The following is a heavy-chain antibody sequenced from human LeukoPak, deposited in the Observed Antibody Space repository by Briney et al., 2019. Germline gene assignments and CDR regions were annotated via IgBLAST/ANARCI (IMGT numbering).Heavy chain of an antibody. V-gene: IGHV3-53*01. CDR2: LFSGAST. D-gene: IGHD2-21*01. CDR1: GFSVSNNH. Sequence: GGSLRLSCGVSGFSVSNNHMSWVRQAPGKGLEWLSVLFSGASTNYADSVKGRFTISRDQSKNTLFLQMNNLRVEDTAVYCTRDPVTYCGGDCWGQGTLVTVSS. CDR3: TRDPVTYCGGDC. J-gene: IGHJ4*02.